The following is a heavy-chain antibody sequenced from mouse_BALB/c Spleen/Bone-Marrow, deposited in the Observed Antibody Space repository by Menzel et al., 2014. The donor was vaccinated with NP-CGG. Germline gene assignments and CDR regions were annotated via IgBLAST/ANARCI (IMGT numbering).Heavy chain of an antibody. Sequence: QVQLRQSGAEWVRPGPSGNRSCRAPGKPFTSYWMHWVKRGPGQGLEWIGEINPSNGRTNYNEKFKSEATLTVDKSSSTAYMQLSSLTSEDSAVYYCARTYFDYWGQGTTLTVSS. CDR2: INPSNGRT. CDR3: ARTYFDY. CDR1: GKPFTSYW. V-gene: IGHV1S81*02. J-gene: IGHJ2*01.